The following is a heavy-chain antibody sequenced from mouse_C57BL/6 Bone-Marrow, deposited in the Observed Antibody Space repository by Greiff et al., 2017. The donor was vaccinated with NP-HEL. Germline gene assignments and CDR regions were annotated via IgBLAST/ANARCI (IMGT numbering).Heavy chain of an antibody. Sequence: VQLQQSGPVLVKPGASVKMSCKASGYTFTDYYMNWVKQSHGKSLEWIGVINPYNGGTSYNQKFKGKATLTVDKSSSTAYMELNSLTSEDSAVYYCARGRWLRRYYFDYWGQGTTLTVSS. J-gene: IGHJ2*01. CDR2: INPYNGGT. V-gene: IGHV1-19*01. CDR1: GYTFTDYY. CDR3: ARGRWLRRYYFDY. D-gene: IGHD2-2*01.